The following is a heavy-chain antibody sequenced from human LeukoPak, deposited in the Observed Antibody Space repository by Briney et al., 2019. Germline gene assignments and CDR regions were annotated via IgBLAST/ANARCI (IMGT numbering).Heavy chain of an antibody. V-gene: IGHV4-39*01. CDR3: ARPYDYVWGSYRFCAFDI. Sequence: SETLSLTCTVSVGSISSSSYYWGWIRHPPGKGLEWIGGIYYSGSTYYNPSLKSRVTISVDTSKNQLSLKLSSVTAADTAVYYCARPYDYVWGSYRFCAFDIWGQGTMVTVSS. CDR2: IYYSGST. D-gene: IGHD3-16*02. CDR1: VGSISSSSYY. J-gene: IGHJ3*02.